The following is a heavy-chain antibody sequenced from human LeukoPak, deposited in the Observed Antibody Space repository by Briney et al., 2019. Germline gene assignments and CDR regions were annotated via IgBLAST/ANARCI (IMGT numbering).Heavy chain of an antibody. Sequence: SETLSLTCAVYGGSFSGYYWSWIRQPPGKGLEWIGYIYYSGSTYYNPSLKSRVTISVDTSKNQFSLKLSSVTAADTAVYYCARTVPLTYYDFWSGYVEYYFDYWGQGTLVTVSS. J-gene: IGHJ4*02. CDR1: GGSFSGYY. CDR2: IYYSGST. D-gene: IGHD3-3*01. V-gene: IGHV4-30-4*01. CDR3: ARTVPLTYYDFWSGYVEYYFDY.